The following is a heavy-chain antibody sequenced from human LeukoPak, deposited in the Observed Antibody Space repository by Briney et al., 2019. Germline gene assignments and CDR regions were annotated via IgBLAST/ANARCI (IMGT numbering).Heavy chain of an antibody. J-gene: IGHJ4*02. Sequence: PGGSLRLSCAASGFTVSSNYMSWVRQAPGKGLEWVSVIYSGGSTYYADSVKGRFTISRDNSKNTLYLQMNSLRAEDTAVYYCARWGMTYYYDSSGYAPFDYWGQGTLVTVSS. CDR3: ARWGMTYYYDSSGYAPFDY. CDR2: IYSGGST. D-gene: IGHD3-22*01. CDR1: GFTVSSNY. V-gene: IGHV3-53*01.